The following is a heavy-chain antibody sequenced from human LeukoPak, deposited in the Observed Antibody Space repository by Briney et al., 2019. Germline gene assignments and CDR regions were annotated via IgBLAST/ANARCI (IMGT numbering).Heavy chain of an antibody. V-gene: IGHV4-4*07. D-gene: IGHD5-18*01. CDR2: IYTSGST. J-gene: IGHJ3*02. CDR1: GGSISSYY. CDR3: AREEGYGTRDDAFDI. Sequence: SETLSLTCTVSGGSISSYYWSWIRQPAGKGLEWIGRIYTSGSTNYNPSLKSRVTMSVDTSKNQFSLKLSSVTAADTAVYYCAREEGYGTRDDAFDIWGQGIMVTVSS.